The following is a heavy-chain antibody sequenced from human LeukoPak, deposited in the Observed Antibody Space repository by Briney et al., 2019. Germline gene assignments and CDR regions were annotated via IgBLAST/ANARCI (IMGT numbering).Heavy chain of an antibody. D-gene: IGHD3-16*01. CDR2: IYHSGST. V-gene: IGHV4-38-2*01. CDR1: GYSISSGYY. J-gene: IGHJ1*01. Sequence: SETLSLTCAVSGYSISSGYYWGWIRQPPGKGLEGIGSIYHSGSTYYNPSLKSRVTISVDTFKNQFSLKLSSVTAADTAVYYCARGGVVTQPGYFQHWGQGTLVTVSS. CDR3: ARGGVVTQPGYFQH.